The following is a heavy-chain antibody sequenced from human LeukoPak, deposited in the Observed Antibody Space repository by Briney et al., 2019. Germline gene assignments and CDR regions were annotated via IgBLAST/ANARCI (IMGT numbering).Heavy chain of an antibody. CDR1: GDSIRSYY. CDR2: LYYTGSS. J-gene: IGHJ5*02. V-gene: IGHV4-59*01. Sequence: SETLSLTCTVSGDSIRSYYWTWIRQPPGKGLEWIGYLYYTGSSNYNPSLKSRVTTSVDTSKNQLSLKLNSVTAADTAVYYCATLKWGRNWFDPWGQGTLVTVSS. D-gene: IGHD3-16*01. CDR3: ATLKWGRNWFDP.